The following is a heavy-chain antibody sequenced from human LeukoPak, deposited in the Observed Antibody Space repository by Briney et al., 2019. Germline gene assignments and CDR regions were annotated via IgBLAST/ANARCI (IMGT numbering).Heavy chain of an antibody. J-gene: IGHJ5*02. CDR3: ARDPYGQLDWFDP. V-gene: IGHV4-30-2*01. CDR2: IYHSGST. CDR1: GGSISSGGYY. D-gene: IGHD6-13*01. Sequence: PSETLSLTCTVSGGSISSGGYYWSWIRQPPGKGLEWIGYIYHSGSTYYNPSLKSRVTMSVDTSKNQFSQKLSSVTAADTAVYYCARDPYGQLDWFDPWGQGTLVTVSS.